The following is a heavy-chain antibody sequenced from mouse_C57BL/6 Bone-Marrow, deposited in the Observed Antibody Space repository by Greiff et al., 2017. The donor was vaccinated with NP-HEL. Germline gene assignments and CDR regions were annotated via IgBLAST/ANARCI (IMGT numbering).Heavy chain of an antibody. CDR2: INPNNGGT. CDR3: ASRVLLWLRRPLFFDY. V-gene: IGHV1-26*01. Sequence: EVQLQQSGPELVKPGASVKISCKASGYTFTDYYMNWVKQSHGKSLEWIGDINPNNGGTSYNQKFKGKATLTVDKSSSPAYMELRSLTSEDSAVYYCASRVLLWLRRPLFFDYWGQGTTLTVSS. J-gene: IGHJ2*01. CDR1: GYTFTDYY. D-gene: IGHD2-2*01.